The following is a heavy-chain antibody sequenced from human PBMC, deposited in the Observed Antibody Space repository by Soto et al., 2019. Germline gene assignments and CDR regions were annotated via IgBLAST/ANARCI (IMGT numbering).Heavy chain of an antibody. CDR1: GFAPTTQGMC. Sequence: SGPTLVNPTQTLTLTCSFSGFAPTTQGMCVIWIRQPPGKALEWLALIYWDDDKRYSPSLKSRLTITKDTSKNQVVLTMTNMDPVDTATYYCARIRNTRGSGWYYFDYWGQGTLVTVSS. D-gene: IGHD6-19*01. CDR3: ARIRNTRGSGWYYFDY. CDR2: IYWDDDK. J-gene: IGHJ4*02. V-gene: IGHV2-5*08.